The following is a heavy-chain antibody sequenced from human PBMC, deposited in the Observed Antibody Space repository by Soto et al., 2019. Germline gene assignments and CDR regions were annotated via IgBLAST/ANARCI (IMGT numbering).Heavy chain of an antibody. D-gene: IGHD3-10*01. Sequence: SGPTLVNPTQTLTLTCTFSGFSLSTSGMCVSWIRQPPGKALEWLARIDWDDDKYYSTSLKTRLTITKDTSKNQVVLTMTNMDPVDTATYYCAHRLDRSRITMVRGVHAFDIWGQGTMVTVSS. J-gene: IGHJ3*02. V-gene: IGHV2-70*12. CDR2: IDWDDDK. CDR3: AHRLDRSRITMVRGVHAFDI. CDR1: GFSLSTSGMC.